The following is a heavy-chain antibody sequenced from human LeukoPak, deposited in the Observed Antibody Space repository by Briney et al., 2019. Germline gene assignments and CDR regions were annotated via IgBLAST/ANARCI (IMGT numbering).Heavy chain of an antibody. CDR1: GFNFANHA. J-gene: IGHJ4*02. V-gene: IGHV3-23*01. Sequence: GGSLRLSCAASGFNFANHAMSWVRQTAGKGLEWVSAISGGGGITYYADSVKDRFTISRDNSKDTLFLQMHRMRPGDTAVYYCVIEDARSTANYWGQGALVTISS. D-gene: IGHD2-21*02. CDR3: VIEDARSTANY. CDR2: ISGGGGIT.